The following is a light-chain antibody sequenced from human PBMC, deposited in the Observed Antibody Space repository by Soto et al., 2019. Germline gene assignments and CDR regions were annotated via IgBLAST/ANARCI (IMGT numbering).Light chain of an antibody. Sequence: EIVLTQSPATLSLSPGERATLSCGASQSVSSSYLAWYQQKPGLAPRLLIYDASSRATGIPDRFSGSRSGTEFTLTINSLQSEDFAVYYCQRYNNWPLTFGGGTKVDIK. V-gene: IGKV3D-20*01. CDR2: DAS. CDR3: QRYNNWPLT. J-gene: IGKJ4*01. CDR1: QSVSSSY.